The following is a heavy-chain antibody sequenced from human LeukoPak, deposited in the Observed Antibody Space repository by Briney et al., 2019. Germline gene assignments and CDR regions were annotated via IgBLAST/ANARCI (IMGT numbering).Heavy chain of an antibody. CDR3: ARGWDYDSGGRPTAYVY. CDR1: GGTFSNYA. D-gene: IGHD3-22*01. CDR2: IIPIFGTA. Sequence: SVKVSCKASGGTFSNYAINWVRQAPGQGLEWMGGIIPIFGTANYAQKFQGRVTITADKSTSTVYMELYSLKSEDTAVYYCARGWDYDSGGRPTAYVYWGQGTLVTVSS. J-gene: IGHJ4*02. V-gene: IGHV1-69*06.